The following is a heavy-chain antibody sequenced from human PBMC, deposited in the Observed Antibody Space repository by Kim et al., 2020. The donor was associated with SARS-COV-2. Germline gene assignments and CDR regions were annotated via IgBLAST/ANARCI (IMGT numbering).Heavy chain of an antibody. CDR3: ARGLGGYTYGRGLHDWYFDL. CDR1: GGSFSGYY. Sequence: SETLSLTCAVYGGSFSGYYWSWIRQPPGKGLEWIGEINHSGSTNYNPSLKSRVTISVDTSKNQFSLKLSSVTAADTAVYYCARGLGGYTYGRGLHDWYFDLWGRGTLVTVSS. CDR2: INHSGST. J-gene: IGHJ2*01. V-gene: IGHV4-34*01. D-gene: IGHD5-18*01.